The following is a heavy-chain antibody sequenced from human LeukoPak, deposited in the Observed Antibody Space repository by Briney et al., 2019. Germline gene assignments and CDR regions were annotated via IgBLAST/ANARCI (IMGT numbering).Heavy chain of an antibody. CDR1: GGTISSSSYY. D-gene: IGHD2-15*01. CDR2: INHSGST. CDR3: ARLVVVAATDADY. V-gene: IGHV4-39*07. Sequence: SETLSLTCTVSGGTISSSSYYWGWIRQPPGEGLEWIGEINHSGSTNYNPSLKSRVTISVDTSKNQFSLKLSSVTAADTAVYYCARLVVVAATDADYWGQGTLVTVSS. J-gene: IGHJ4*02.